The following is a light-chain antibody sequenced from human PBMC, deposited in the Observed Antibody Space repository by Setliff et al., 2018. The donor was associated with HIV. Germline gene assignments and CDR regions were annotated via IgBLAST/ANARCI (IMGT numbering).Light chain of an antibody. CDR3: SSYTSSNTCV. V-gene: IGLV2-14*03. J-gene: IGLJ3*02. CDR2: DVS. Sequence: QSALTQPASVSGSPGRSITISRTGTSSDIGAYNYVSWYQQHPGKAPKLMIYDVSDRPSGISIRFSGSKSGNTASLTISGLQAEDEADYYCSSYTSSNTCVFGGGTKVTVL. CDR1: SSDIGAYNY.